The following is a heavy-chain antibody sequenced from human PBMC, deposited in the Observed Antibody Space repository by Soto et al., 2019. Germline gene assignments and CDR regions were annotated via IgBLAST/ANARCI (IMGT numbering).Heavy chain of an antibody. CDR1: GYNFTAFW. V-gene: IGHV5-10-1*01. CDR3: ARVHKNWFDS. CDR2: IDPSDSYT. J-gene: IGHJ5*01. Sequence: GESLKISCKASGYNFTAFWIHWVRQMPGKGLEWLGKIDPSDSYTNYSPSFEGHVTISTDNSSTTAYLQWSSLRASDTALYFCARVHKNWFDSWGQGTLVTVSS.